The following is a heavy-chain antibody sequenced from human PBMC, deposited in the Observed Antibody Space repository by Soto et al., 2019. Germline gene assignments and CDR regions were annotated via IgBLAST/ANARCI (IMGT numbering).Heavy chain of an antibody. CDR1: GFTFDDYA. CDR3: AKENYDILTGSYYFDY. D-gene: IGHD3-9*01. V-gene: IGHV3-9*01. J-gene: IGHJ4*02. Sequence: GGSLRLSCAASGFTFDDYAMHWVRQAPGKGLEWVSGISWNSGSIGYADSVKGRFTISRDNAKNSLYLQMNSLRAEDTALCYCAKENYDILTGSYYFDYWGQGTLVTVSS. CDR2: ISWNSGSI.